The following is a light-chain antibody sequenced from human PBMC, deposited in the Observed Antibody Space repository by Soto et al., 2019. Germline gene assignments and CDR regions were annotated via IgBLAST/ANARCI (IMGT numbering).Light chain of an antibody. J-gene: IGLJ3*02. CDR3: AAWDDSLGGSWV. Sequence: QSVLTQPPSASGTPGQRVTISCSGSSSNSGANYVYWYQQLPGTAPRLLIYLDNQRPSGVPDRFSGSKSGTSASLAIGGLRSEDEADYFCAAWDDSLGGSWVFGGRTKVTVL. CDR2: LDN. CDR1: SSNSGANY. V-gene: IGLV1-47*01.